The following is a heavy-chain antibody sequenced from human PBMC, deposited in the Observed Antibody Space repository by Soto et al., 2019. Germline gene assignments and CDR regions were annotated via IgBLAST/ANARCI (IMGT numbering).Heavy chain of an antibody. CDR3: ARRRYYDSTGYFPN. CDR2: VYHRGTP. J-gene: IGHJ4*02. D-gene: IGHD3-22*01. Sequence: SETLSLTCAVSGDSITSDHWWSWVRQPPGKRLEWIAEVYHRGTPNYSPSLKSRVIISLDKSKNQFSLKLNSMTAVDTAVYYCARRRYYDSTGYFPNWGQGTLVTVSS. V-gene: IGHV4-4*02. CDR1: GDSITSDHW.